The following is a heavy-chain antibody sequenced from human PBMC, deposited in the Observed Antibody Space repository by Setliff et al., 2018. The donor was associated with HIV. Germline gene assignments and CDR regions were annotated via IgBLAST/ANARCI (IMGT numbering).Heavy chain of an antibody. J-gene: IGHJ2*01. CDR3: ARDVGLCGVDCWPYFYFDL. CDR2: THYSGSS. D-gene: IGHD2-21*02. CDR1: CGFISNHY. Sequence: PSETLSLTCTISCGFISNHYWNWIRQPPGKGLEWIGSTHYSGSSYYSPSLKSRVTISLDTSKNQFSLKLSSMTAADTAVYYCARDVGLCGVDCWPYFYFDLWGRGNLVTVSS. V-gene: IGHV4-59*11.